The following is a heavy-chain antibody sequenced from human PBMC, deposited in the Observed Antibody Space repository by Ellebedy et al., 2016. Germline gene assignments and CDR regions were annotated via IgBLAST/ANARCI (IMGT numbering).Heavy chain of an antibody. J-gene: IGHJ6*02. Sequence: GSLRLXCTVSGGSISTYYWSWIRQPPGKGLEWIAYIYYSGSTNYNPSLKSRVTISLDTSKNQFSLKLSSVIAADTAVYYCARVVSLGMDVWGQGATVTVSS. V-gene: IGHV4-59*12. CDR2: IYYSGST. CDR3: ARVVSLGMDV. D-gene: IGHD2/OR15-2a*01. CDR1: GGSISTYY.